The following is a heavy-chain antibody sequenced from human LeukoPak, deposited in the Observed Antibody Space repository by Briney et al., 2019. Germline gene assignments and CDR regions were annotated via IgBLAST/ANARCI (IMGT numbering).Heavy chain of an antibody. CDR2: ITPIFGTA. CDR1: GGTFSSYA. V-gene: IGHV1-69*13. D-gene: IGHD3-22*01. J-gene: IGHJ4*02. CDR3: AREWGLESSGYYYAY. Sequence: SVKVSCKASGGTFSSYAISWVRQAPGQGLEWMGGITPIFGTANFAQKFQGRVSITADGSTSTAFMELSSLRSEDTAVYYCAREWGLESSGYYYAYWGQGTLVTVSS.